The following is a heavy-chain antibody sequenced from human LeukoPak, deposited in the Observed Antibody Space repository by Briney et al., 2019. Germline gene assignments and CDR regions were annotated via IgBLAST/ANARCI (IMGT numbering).Heavy chain of an antibody. D-gene: IGHD3-9*01. Sequence: GGSLRLSCAASGFTFSSYEMNWVRQAPGKGLEWVSYISSSGSTIYYADPVKGRFTISRDNAKNSLYLRMNSLRAEDTAVYYCARSIFTRGDAFDIWGQGTMVTVSS. CDR2: ISSSGSTI. CDR1: GFTFSSYE. J-gene: IGHJ3*02. V-gene: IGHV3-48*03. CDR3: ARSIFTRGDAFDI.